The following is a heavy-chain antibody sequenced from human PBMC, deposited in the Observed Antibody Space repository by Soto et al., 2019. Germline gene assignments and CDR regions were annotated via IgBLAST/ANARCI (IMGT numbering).Heavy chain of an antibody. CDR3: PRGGHYYESMI. Sequence: PSETLSLTCGVFGGSVSSGAYYWTWTRQAPGKGLEWIGYISFTGDTTYNPSLRSRAAIAVDTSKNQFSLRLRSATAADTAFYYCPRGGHYYESMIWGRGMLVTVSS. CDR2: ISFTGDT. D-gene: IGHD3-22*01. CDR1: GGSVSSGAYY. V-gene: IGHV4-61*08. J-gene: IGHJ4*02.